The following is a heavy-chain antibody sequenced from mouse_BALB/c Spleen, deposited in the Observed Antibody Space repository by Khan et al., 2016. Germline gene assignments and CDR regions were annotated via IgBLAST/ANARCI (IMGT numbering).Heavy chain of an antibody. CDR2: ISYSGYT. CDR1: GYSITSDYA. V-gene: IGHV3-2*02. CDR3: AKGRRKAWFAY. Sequence: EVQLQESGPGLVKPSQSLSLTCTVTGYSITSDYAWNWIRQFPGNKLEWMGYISYSGYTTYNPSIKSRLSITRTTSKNQFFLQLNSVTPEDTATDYCAKGRRKAWFAYWGQGTLVTVSA. J-gene: IGHJ3*01.